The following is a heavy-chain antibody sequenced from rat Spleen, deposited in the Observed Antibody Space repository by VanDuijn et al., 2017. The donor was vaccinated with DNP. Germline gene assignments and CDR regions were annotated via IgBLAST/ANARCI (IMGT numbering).Heavy chain of an antibody. V-gene: IGHV2S12*01. Sequence: QVQLKESGPGLVQPSQTLSLTCTVSGFSLTSYGVSWVRQPPGKGLEWIAAISSGGRTYYNPALKSRLSISRDTSKSQVFLKMTSLQTEETGIYFCTRDVPNCLDYWGQGVMVTVSS. CDR1: GFSLTSYG. D-gene: IGHD5-1*01. CDR3: TRDVPNCLDY. J-gene: IGHJ2*01. CDR2: ISSGGRT.